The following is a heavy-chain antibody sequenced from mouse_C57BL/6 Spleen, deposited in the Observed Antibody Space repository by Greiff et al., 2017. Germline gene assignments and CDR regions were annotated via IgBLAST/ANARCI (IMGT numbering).Heavy chain of an antibody. Sequence: VQLQQSGAELVKPGASVKISCKASGYAFSSYWMNWVKQRPGKGLEWIGQIYPGDGDTNYNGKFKGKATLTADKSSSTAYMQLSSRTSEDSAVYFCAREGAYYGSSYGYAMDYWGQGTSVTVSS. CDR2: IYPGDGDT. CDR3: AREGAYYGSSYGYAMDY. V-gene: IGHV1-80*01. D-gene: IGHD1-1*01. J-gene: IGHJ4*01. CDR1: GYAFSSYW.